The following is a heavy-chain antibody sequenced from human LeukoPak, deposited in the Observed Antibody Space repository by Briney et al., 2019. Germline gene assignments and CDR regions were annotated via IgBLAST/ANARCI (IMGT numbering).Heavy chain of an antibody. J-gene: IGHJ4*02. Sequence: SVKVSCKASGGTFSSYTISWVRQAPGQGLEWMGGIIPIFGTANYAQKFQGRVTITADKSTSTAYMELSSLRSEDTAVYYCARSGDIVVVPAAMREDYFDYWGQGALVTVSS. D-gene: IGHD2-2*01. CDR1: GGTFSSYT. V-gene: IGHV1-69*06. CDR3: ARSGDIVVVPAAMREDYFDY. CDR2: IIPIFGTA.